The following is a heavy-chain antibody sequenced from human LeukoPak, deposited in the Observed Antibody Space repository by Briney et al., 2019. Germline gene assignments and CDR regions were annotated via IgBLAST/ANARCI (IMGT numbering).Heavy chain of an antibody. Sequence: SQTLSLTCAISGDSVSSNSAVWNWIRQSPSRGLEWLRRTYYSSKWYNDYAVPVKSRITIKPDTSKNQCSLQLNSATPEDTAVYYCARLGLGGAFDIWGQGTMVTVSS. CDR3: ARLGLGGAFDI. D-gene: IGHD2-15*01. CDR2: TYYSSKWYN. CDR1: GDSVSSNSAV. V-gene: IGHV6-1*01. J-gene: IGHJ3*02.